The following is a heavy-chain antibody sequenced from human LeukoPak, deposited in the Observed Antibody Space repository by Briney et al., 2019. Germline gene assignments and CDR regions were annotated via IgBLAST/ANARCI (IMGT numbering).Heavy chain of an antibody. CDR3: AGLVGRYSSGLYYYYFDY. CDR2: MYLSGTT. Sequence: SETLSLTCTVSGGSISSSYYYWGWVRQPPGKGLEWIGEMYLSGTTHSNPSVKSRVTISTDKSKNQFFLNLSSVTAADTAVYYCAGLVGRYSSGLYYYYFDYWGQGTLVTVSS. J-gene: IGHJ4*02. CDR1: GGSISSSYYY. V-gene: IGHV4-39*07. D-gene: IGHD3-22*01.